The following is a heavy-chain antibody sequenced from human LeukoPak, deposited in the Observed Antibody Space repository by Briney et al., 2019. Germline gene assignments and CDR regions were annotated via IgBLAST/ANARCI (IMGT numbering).Heavy chain of an antibody. CDR3: ARHVKDDAFDI. J-gene: IGHJ3*02. D-gene: IGHD3-16*01. V-gene: IGHV4-59*10. CDR1: GGSFSGYY. Sequence: PSETLSLTCAVYGGSFSGYYWSWIRQPAGKGLEWIGRIYTSGSSNYNPSLESRVTMSVDTSKSQISLKLTSVTAADTAVYYCARHVKDDAFDIWGPGTMVTVSS. CDR2: IYTSGSS.